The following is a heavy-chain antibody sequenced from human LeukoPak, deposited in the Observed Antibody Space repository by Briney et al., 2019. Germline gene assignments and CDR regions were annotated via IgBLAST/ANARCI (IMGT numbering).Heavy chain of an antibody. Sequence: SETLSLTCTVSDGSISGSSYYWGWIRQPPGKGLEWIGSIYYSGSTYYNPSLKSRVTISVDTSKNQFSLKLSSVTAADTAVYYCARRPNHFDYWGQGTLVTVSS. CDR1: DGSISGSSYY. CDR2: IYYSGST. D-gene: IGHD1-14*01. J-gene: IGHJ4*02. V-gene: IGHV4-39*01. CDR3: ARRPNHFDY.